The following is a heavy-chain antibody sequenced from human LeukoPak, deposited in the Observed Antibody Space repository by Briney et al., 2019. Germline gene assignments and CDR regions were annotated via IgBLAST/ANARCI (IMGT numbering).Heavy chain of an antibody. J-gene: IGHJ6*02. CDR1: GFTFSDYY. D-gene: IGHD5-12*01. Sequence: PGGSLRLSCAASGFTFSDYYMSWIRQAPGKGLEWVSYISSSGSTIYYADSVKGRFTISRDNAKNSLYLQMYSLRAEDTALYYCARESGYEPIIYYYYYGMDVWGQGTTVTVSS. V-gene: IGHV3-11*01. CDR2: ISSSGSTI. CDR3: ARESGYEPIIYYYYYGMDV.